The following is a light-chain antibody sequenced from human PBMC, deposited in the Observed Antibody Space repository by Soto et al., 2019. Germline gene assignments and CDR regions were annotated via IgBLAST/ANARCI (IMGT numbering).Light chain of an antibody. V-gene: IGKV1-5*03. CDR2: KAS. J-gene: IGKJ3*01. Sequence: DIQMTQSPSTLSASVGDRVTITCRASQNIRAWLAWYQQKPGKAPKLLIYKASNLYSGVPSRFSGSASGTEFTLTISSLQPDDFATYYCQHLNNYPPFTFGPGTKVDLE. CDR1: QNIRAW. CDR3: QHLNNYPPFT.